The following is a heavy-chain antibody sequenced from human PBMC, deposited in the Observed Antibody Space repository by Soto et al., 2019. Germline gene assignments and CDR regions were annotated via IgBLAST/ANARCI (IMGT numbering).Heavy chain of an antibody. Sequence: PGGSLRLSCAASGLTFSTYGMNWVRQAPGKGLEWVSYISSNSGTIYYADSVKGRFTISRDNAKNSLYLQMNSLRDDDTAVYYCVWGYYFDYWGQGTLVTVSS. CDR3: VWGYYFDY. J-gene: IGHJ4*02. CDR1: GLTFSTYG. V-gene: IGHV3-48*02. CDR2: ISSNSGTI. D-gene: IGHD3-16*01.